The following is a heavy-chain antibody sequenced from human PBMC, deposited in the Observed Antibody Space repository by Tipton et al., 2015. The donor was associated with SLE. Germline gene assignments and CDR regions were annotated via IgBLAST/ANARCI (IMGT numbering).Heavy chain of an antibody. CDR2: IYYSGST. Sequence: TLSLTCTVSGGPISSHYWSWIRQPPGKGLEWIGYIYYSGSTNYNPSLKSRVTISVDTSKNQFSLKLSSVTAADTAVYYCARVPYNWFDPWGQGTLVTVSS. V-gene: IGHV4-59*11. J-gene: IGHJ5*02. CDR1: GGPISSHY. CDR3: ARVPYNWFDP.